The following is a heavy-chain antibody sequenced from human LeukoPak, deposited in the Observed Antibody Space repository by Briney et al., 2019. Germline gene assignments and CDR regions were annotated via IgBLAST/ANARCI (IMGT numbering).Heavy chain of an antibody. Sequence: ASVKVSCKVSGYTLTELSMHWVRQAPGKGLEWMGGFDPEDGETIYAQKFQGRVTMTEDTSTDTAYMELSSLRSEDTAVYHCATGSKGATRYYYYYMDVWGKGTTVTVSS. CDR3: ATGSKGATRYYYYYMDV. CDR2: FDPEDGET. CDR1: GYTLTELS. D-gene: IGHD1-26*01. V-gene: IGHV1-24*01. J-gene: IGHJ6*03.